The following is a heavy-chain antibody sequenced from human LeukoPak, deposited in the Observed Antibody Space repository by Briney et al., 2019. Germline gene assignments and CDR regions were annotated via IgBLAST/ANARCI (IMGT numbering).Heavy chain of an antibody. D-gene: IGHD6-19*01. CDR3: ARGHIAVAAKYYFDY. J-gene: IGHJ4*02. CDR2: INHSGST. CDR1: GGSFSGYY. Sequence: SETLSLTCAVYGGSFSGYYWSRIRQPPGKGLEWIGEINHSGSTNYNPSLKSRVTISVDTSKNQFSLKLSSVTAADTAVYYCARGHIAVAAKYYFDYWGQGTLVTVSS. V-gene: IGHV4-34*01.